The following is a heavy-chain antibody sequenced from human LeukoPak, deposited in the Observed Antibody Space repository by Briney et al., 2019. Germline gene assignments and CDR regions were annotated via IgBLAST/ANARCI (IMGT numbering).Heavy chain of an antibody. Sequence: GASVKVSCKASGGTFTSHGISWVRQAPGQGLEWMGWISAYNGDTKYAQNLQGRVTLTTYTSTTTAYLELRSLRSDDTAVYYCARDPSNTSGWKTWFDPWGQGTLVTVSS. CDR1: GGTFTSHG. V-gene: IGHV1-18*01. CDR2: ISAYNGDT. CDR3: ARDPSNTSGWKTWFDP. D-gene: IGHD6-19*01. J-gene: IGHJ5*02.